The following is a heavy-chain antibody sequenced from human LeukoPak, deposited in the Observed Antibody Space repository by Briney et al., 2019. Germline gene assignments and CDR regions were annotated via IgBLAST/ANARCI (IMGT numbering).Heavy chain of an antibody. V-gene: IGHV3-23*01. CDR2: ISGSGGSP. D-gene: IGHD2-15*01. J-gene: IGHJ4*02. Sequence: GGSLRLSCAASGFTFSSYAMSWVRQAPGKGLEWVSAISGSGGSPYYPDSLKGRFTISRDNSKNTLYLQMNSLRAEDTDVYYCAKEGVVVADFDYWGQGTLVTVSS. CDR3: AKEGVVVADFDY. CDR1: GFTFSSYA.